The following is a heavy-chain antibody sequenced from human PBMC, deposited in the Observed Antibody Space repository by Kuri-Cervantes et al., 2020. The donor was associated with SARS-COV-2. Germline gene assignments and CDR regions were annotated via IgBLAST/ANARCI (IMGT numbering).Heavy chain of an antibody. Sequence: ASVKDXXXVSGYXLTELSMHWVRQAXGKGXXWXGXFDPXXGETIYAQXFXGRVXXTEDTSTXTAYMELSRXRSEDTAVYXRSIHTGFGXXTGRWFDPWGQGTLVTVSS. D-gene: IGHD2-8*02. V-gene: IGHV1-24*01. CDR1: GYXLTELS. J-gene: IGHJ5*02. CDR2: FDPXXGET. CDR3: SIHTGFGXXTGRWFDP.